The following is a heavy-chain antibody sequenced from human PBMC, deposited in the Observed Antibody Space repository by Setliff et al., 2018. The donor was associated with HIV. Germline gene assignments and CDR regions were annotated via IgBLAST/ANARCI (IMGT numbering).Heavy chain of an antibody. J-gene: IGHJ5*02. D-gene: IGHD2-21*02. CDR1: GASISNSNSY. CDR3: ARVSRWTALMAGWFDP. CDR2: IYYSGST. Sequence: SETLSLTCTVYGASISNSNSYWGWIRQPPGKRLEWLGSIYYSGSTSYNPSLSSRLTVSVDTSKNQFSLKLSSVTAADTAVYYCARVSRWTALMAGWFDPWGQGTLVTVSS. V-gene: IGHV4-39*07.